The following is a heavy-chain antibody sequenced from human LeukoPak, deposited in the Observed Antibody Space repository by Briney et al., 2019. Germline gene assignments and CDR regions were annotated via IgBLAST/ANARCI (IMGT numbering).Heavy chain of an antibody. Sequence: GGSLRLSCAASGFTFSSYGMPWVRQAPGKGLEWVAVIWYDGSNKYYADSVKGRFTIPRDNSKNTLYLQMNSLRAEDTAVHYCARVRSGTSLAAPWGQGTLVTVPS. CDR3: ARVRSGTSLAAP. CDR1: GFTFSSYG. J-gene: IGHJ5*02. CDR2: IWYDGSNK. D-gene: IGHD1-26*01. V-gene: IGHV3-33*01.